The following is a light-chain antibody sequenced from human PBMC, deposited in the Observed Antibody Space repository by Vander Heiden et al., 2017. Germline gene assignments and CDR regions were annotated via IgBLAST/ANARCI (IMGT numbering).Light chain of an antibody. J-gene: IGLJ3*02. CDR2: VIG. V-gene: IGLV2-23*02. CDR1: RPAIGSSDL. Sequence: QSAPHQPAPLSWSCGQSITTSSSGTRPAIGSSDLVSWYQQHPGKIPKLIIYVIGGRPSGVSSRFSGSKSGDAASLRISGLQADDEADYYCCSDAGFRGVFGGGTKVTVL. CDR3: CSDAGFRGV.